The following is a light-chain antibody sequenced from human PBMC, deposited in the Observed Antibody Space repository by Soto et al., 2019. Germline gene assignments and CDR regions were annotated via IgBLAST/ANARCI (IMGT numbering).Light chain of an antibody. V-gene: IGKV3-15*01. CDR3: QQYNNWPRT. Sequence: EVVMTRSRGTRSVXPXLGXGXXXRASQSVSSNLAWYQQRLGQAPRLLIYGASTRATGISARISGSGSGTEFTLTISSLQSEDFAIYYCQQYNNWPRTFGQGTKVDIK. J-gene: IGKJ1*01. CDR1: QSVSSN. CDR2: GAS.